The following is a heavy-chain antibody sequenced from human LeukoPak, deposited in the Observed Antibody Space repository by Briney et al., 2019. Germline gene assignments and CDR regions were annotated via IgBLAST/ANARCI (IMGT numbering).Heavy chain of an antibody. CDR2: IYYSGST. CDR1: GGSISSSSYY. CDR3: ARRAVPGTGAFDI. D-gene: IGHD6-19*01. J-gene: IGHJ3*02. Sequence: ETLSLTCTVSGGSISSSSYYWGWIRQPPGKGLEWIGSIYYSGSTYYNPSLKSRVTISVDTSKNQFSLKLSSVTAADTAVYYCARRAVPGTGAFDIWGQGTMVTVSS. V-gene: IGHV4-39*01.